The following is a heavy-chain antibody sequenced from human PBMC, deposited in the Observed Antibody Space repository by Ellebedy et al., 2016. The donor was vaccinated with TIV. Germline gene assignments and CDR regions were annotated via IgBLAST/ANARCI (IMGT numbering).Heavy chain of an antibody. CDR2: ISGSGGST. CDR3: ARGSTVTTAVPSPFDY. D-gene: IGHD4-17*01. V-gene: IGHV3-23*01. CDR1: GFTFSSYA. J-gene: IGHJ4*02. Sequence: GESLKISXAASGFTFSSYAMSWVRQAPGKGLEWVSAISGSGGSTYYADSVKGRFTISRDNSKNTLYLQMNSLRAEDTAVYYCARGSTVTTAVPSPFDYWGQGTLVTVSS.